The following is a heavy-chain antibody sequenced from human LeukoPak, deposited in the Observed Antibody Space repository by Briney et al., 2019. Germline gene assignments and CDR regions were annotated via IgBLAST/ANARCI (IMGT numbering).Heavy chain of an antibody. CDR1: GGSISSGDYY. CDR2: IYYSGST. CDR3: ARGDYYGSAPYGMDV. D-gene: IGHD3-10*01. V-gene: IGHV4-30-4*02. Sequence: PSETLSLTCTVSGGSISSGDYYWSWIRQPPGKGLEWIGYIYYSGSTYYNPSLKSRVTISVDTSKNQFSLKLSSVTAADTAVYYCARGDYYGSAPYGMDVWGQGTTVTVSS. J-gene: IGHJ6*02.